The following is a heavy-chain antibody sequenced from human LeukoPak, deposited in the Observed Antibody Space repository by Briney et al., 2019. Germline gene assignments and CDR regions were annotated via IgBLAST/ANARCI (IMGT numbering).Heavy chain of an antibody. CDR2: ITGSGGNT. Sequence: GGSLRLSCAASGFISSSYSMSWVRQAPGMGLEWVSVITGSGGNTYYADSVKGRFTISKDNSKNTVYLQMSSLRVDATAVYYCAKAASSSWPSYYYGMDVWGQGTTVTVSS. V-gene: IGHV3-23*01. CDR1: GFISSSYS. D-gene: IGHD6-13*01. CDR3: AKAASSSWPSYYYGMDV. J-gene: IGHJ6*02.